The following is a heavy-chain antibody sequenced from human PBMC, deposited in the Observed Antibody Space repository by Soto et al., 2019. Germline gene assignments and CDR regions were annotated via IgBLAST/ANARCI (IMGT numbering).Heavy chain of an antibody. J-gene: IGHJ4*02. D-gene: IGHD6-19*01. Sequence: EVQLLESGGGLVQPGGSLRLSCAASGFTFSNYAMNWVRQAPGKGLEWVSVISGSGGSTYYADSVKGRFTISRDNSKITLYLQMNSLRAEDTAVYYCASRSSGWYFDYWGQGTLVTVSS. CDR2: ISGSGGST. CDR3: ASRSSGWYFDY. V-gene: IGHV3-23*01. CDR1: GFTFSNYA.